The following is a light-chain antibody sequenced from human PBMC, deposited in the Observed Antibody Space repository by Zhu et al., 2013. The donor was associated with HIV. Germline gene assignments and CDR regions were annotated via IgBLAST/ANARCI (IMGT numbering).Light chain of an antibody. CDR2: DNN. CDR3: GTWDSSLSADWV. J-gene: IGLJ3*02. Sequence: QSVLTQPPSVSAAAGQKVTIACSGTYSNIGENDVCWYQQMPGTAPKVLIYDNNKRPSGIPDRFSGSKSGTSATLGITGLQTGDEADYYCGTWDSSLSADWVFGGGTKLTVL. CDR1: YSNIGEND. V-gene: IGLV1-51*01.